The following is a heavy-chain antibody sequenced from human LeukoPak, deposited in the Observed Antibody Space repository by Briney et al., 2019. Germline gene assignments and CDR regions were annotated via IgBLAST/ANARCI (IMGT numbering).Heavy chain of an antibody. D-gene: IGHD6-13*01. Sequence: GGSLRLSCAASGFTFPSYWMTWVRQAPGKGLEWVANIKQDGSDKYYVDSVKGRFTISRDNAKNSLYLQMNSLRAGDTAVYYCARLHSTAAAGTYDYWGQGTLVTVSS. CDR1: GFTFPSYW. CDR3: ARLHSTAAAGTYDY. CDR2: IKQDGSDK. V-gene: IGHV3-7*01. J-gene: IGHJ4*02.